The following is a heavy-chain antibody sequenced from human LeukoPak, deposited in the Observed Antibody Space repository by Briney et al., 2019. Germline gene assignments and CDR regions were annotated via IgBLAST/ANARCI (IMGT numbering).Heavy chain of an antibody. V-gene: IGHV4-59*01. CDR3: ARGVGSSGYYFDY. Sequence: SETLSLTCTVSGGSISSYYWSWIRQPPGKGLEWIEYIYYSGSTNYNPSLKSRVTISVDTSKNQFSLKLSSVTAADTAVYYCARGVGSSGYYFDYWGQGTLVTVSS. CDR1: GGSISSYY. CDR2: IYYSGST. D-gene: IGHD3-22*01. J-gene: IGHJ4*02.